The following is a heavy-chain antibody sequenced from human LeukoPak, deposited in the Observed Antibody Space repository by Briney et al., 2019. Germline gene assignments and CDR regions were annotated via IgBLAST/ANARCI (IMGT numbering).Heavy chain of an antibody. CDR2: TSSSDAGT. D-gene: IGHD2-21*01. J-gene: IGHJ4*02. CDR3: AKAPVTSCRGAYCYPFDS. Sequence: GGSLRLSCAASGFTFRSYAMSWVRQTPGKGLEWVAATSSSDAGTYHADSVRGRFTISRDNSKNTLYLQMNSLRAEDAAVYFCAKAPVTSCRGAYCYPFDSWGQGTLVTVSS. V-gene: IGHV3-23*01. CDR1: GFTFRSYA.